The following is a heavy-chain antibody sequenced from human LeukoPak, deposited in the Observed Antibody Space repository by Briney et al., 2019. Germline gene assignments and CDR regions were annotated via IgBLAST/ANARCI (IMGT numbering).Heavy chain of an antibody. CDR2: IGISGSTK. D-gene: IGHD5-12*01. Sequence: GGSLRLSCAAAGFTFSSFEMNWVRQAPGKGLERVSYIGISGSTKYYADSVKGRFTISRDNAKNSLYLQMNSLTAEDTAIYYCAREMGGYPCDYWGQGTLVTVSS. J-gene: IGHJ4*02. CDR3: AREMGGYPCDY. V-gene: IGHV3-48*03. CDR1: GFTFSSFE.